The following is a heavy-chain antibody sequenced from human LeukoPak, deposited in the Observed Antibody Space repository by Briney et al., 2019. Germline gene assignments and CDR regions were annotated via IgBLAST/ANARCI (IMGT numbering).Heavy chain of an antibody. CDR3: ARGGTDFDY. CDR1: GGSISSYY. V-gene: IGHV4-59*08. D-gene: IGHD2-15*01. Sequence: SETLSLTCTVSGGSISSYYWSWIRQAPGRGLEWIGHIYYSGATNYNPSLESRVTISVDTSKNQFSLKLTSVTATDTALYYCARGGTDFDYWGQGTLVTISS. J-gene: IGHJ4*02. CDR2: IYYSGAT.